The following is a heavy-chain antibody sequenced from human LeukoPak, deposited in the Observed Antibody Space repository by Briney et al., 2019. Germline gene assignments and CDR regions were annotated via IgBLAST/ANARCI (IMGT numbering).Heavy chain of an antibody. D-gene: IGHD6-6*01. CDR3: ARDKQLVRGFYYYYYYMDV. Sequence: KPSETLSLTCAVYGGSLSGYYWSWIGQPPGKGLEWIGEINHSGSTNYNPSLKSRVTISVDTSKNQFSLKLSSVTAADTAVYYCARDKQLVRGFYYYYYYMDVWGKGTTVTVSS. V-gene: IGHV4-34*01. J-gene: IGHJ6*03. CDR1: GGSLSGYY. CDR2: INHSGST.